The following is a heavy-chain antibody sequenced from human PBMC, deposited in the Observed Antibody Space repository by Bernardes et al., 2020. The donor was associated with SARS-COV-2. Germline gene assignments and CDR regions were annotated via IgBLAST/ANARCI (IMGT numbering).Heavy chain of an antibody. D-gene: IGHD5-12*01. CDR3: TRQQAT. CDR1: GFTFRGFA. CDR2: IRSKANNYAT. J-gene: IGHJ5*02. Sequence: GWSLIISCAASGFTFRGFAMHWVRQASGKGLEWVGRIRSKANNYATAYAASVKGRFTISRDDSKNTAYLQMNSLKTEDTAVYYCTRQQATWGQGTLVTVSS. V-gene: IGHV3-73*01.